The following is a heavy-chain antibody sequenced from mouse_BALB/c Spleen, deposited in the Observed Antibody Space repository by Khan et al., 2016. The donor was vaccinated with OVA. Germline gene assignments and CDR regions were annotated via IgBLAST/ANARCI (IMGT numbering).Heavy chain of an antibody. Sequence: QVQLKQSGAELARPGASVKLSCKASGYTFTDYYINWVKQRTGQGLEWIGEISPGSGDTYYNEKFKGKATLTADQSSRTVYMPLSSLTAEASAVYFWARRNYFGYTFAYWGQGTLVTVSA. V-gene: IGHV1-77*01. CDR1: GYTFTDYY. CDR3: ARRNYFGYTFAY. D-gene: IGHD1-2*01. CDR2: ISPGSGDT. J-gene: IGHJ3*01.